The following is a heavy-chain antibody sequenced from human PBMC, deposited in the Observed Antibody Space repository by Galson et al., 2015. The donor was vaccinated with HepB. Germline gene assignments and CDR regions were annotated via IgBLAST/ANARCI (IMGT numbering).Heavy chain of an antibody. J-gene: IGHJ3*02. D-gene: IGHD2-15*01. Sequence: SLRLSCAASGFTFSSYAMHWVRQAPGKGLEWVAVISYDGSNKYYADSVKGRFTISRDNSKNTLYLQMNSLRAEDTAVYYCARSTALGYCSGGSCYRDAFDIWGQGTMVTVSS. V-gene: IGHV3-30-3*01. CDR2: ISYDGSNK. CDR1: GFTFSSYA. CDR3: ARSTALGYCSGGSCYRDAFDI.